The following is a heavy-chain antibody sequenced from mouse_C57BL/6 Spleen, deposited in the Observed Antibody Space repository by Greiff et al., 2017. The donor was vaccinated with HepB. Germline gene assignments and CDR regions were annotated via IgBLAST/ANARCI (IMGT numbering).Heavy chain of an antibody. J-gene: IGHJ4*01. D-gene: IGHD1-1*01. CDR1: GYSITSGYD. Sequence: DVKLQESGPGMVKPSQSLSLTCTVTGYSITSGYDWHWIRHFPGNKLEWMGYISYSGSTNYNPSLKSRISITHDTSKKHFFLKLNSVTTEDTATYYCARGYYEAMDYWGQGTSVTVSS. CDR3: ARGYYEAMDY. V-gene: IGHV3-1*01. CDR2: ISYSGST.